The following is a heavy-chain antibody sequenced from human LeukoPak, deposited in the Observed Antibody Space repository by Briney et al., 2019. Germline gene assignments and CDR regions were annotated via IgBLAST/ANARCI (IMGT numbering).Heavy chain of an antibody. J-gene: IGHJ4*02. CDR3: AKAREDTYYYDSSGYYFATPLDY. V-gene: IGHV3-23*01. D-gene: IGHD3-22*01. CDR1: GFTFSRYA. Sequence: GGSLRLSCAASGFTFSRYAMSWVRQAPGKGVGWGSAISGSGGRTYYAASLKGRFTISRDNSKNTLYLQMNSLRAEDTAVYYCAKAREDTYYYDSSGYYFATPLDYWGQGTLVTVSS. CDR2: ISGSGGRT.